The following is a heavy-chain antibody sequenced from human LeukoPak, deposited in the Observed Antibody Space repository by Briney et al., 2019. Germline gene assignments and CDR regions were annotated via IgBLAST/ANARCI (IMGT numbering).Heavy chain of an antibody. CDR1: GGSISSSFYY. Sequence: ETLSLTCTVSGGSISSSFYYWGWIRQPPGKGLEWIGSIYHSGSTYYNPSLKSRVTISVDTSRNQFSLNLSSVTAADTAVYYCVRLVGGDIDYWGQGTLVTVSS. D-gene: IGHD5-12*01. CDR2: IYHSGST. J-gene: IGHJ4*02. V-gene: IGHV4-39*01. CDR3: VRLVGGDIDY.